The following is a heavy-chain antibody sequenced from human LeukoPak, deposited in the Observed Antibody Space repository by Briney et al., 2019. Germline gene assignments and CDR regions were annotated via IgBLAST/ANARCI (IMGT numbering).Heavy chain of an antibody. CDR1: GFTFSNYW. J-gene: IGHJ6*03. Sequence: PGGSLRLSCAASGFTFSNYWMSWVRQAPGKGLEWVANIKQDGSEKYYVDSVKGRFTISRDNAKNSLYLQMNSLRAEDTAVYYCARAIRKYCSSTSCYYYYYMDVWGKGTTVTVSS. CDR2: IKQDGSEK. CDR3: ARAIRKYCSSTSCYYYYYMDV. V-gene: IGHV3-7*01. D-gene: IGHD2-2*01.